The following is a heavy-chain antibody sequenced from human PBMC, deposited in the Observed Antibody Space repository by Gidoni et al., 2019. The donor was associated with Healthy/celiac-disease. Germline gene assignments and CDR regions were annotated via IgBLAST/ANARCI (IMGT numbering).Heavy chain of an antibody. D-gene: IGHD1-26*01. V-gene: IGHV3-30-3*01. CDR3: ERAPKQGATTARDFDY. Sequence: RLSCAASGFTFSSYAMHWVRQAPGKGLEWVAVISYDGSNKYYADSVKGRFTISRDNSKNTLYLQMNSLRAEDTAVYYCERAPKQGATTARDFDYWGQGTLVTVSS. CDR1: GFTFSSYA. J-gene: IGHJ4*02. CDR2: ISYDGSNK.